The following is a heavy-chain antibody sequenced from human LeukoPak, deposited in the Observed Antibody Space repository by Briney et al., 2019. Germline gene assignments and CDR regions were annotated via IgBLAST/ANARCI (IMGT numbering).Heavy chain of an antibody. CDR2: IYYSGST. Sequence: TSETLSLTRTVSGGSISSYYWSWIRQPPGKGLEWIGYIYYSGSTNYNPSLKSRVTISVDTSKNQFSLKLSSVTAADTAVYYCARALRGYSYGYDTFDYWGQGTLVTVSS. CDR3: ARALRGYSYGYDTFDY. CDR1: GGSISSYY. D-gene: IGHD5-18*01. J-gene: IGHJ4*02. V-gene: IGHV4-59*12.